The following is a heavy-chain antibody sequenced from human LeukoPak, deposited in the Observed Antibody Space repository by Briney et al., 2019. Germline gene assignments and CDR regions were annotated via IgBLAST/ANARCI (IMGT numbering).Heavy chain of an antibody. CDR3: GTGTGPFDY. Sequence: ASVKVSCKVSGYTLTELSMHWVRQAPGQGLEWMGWINPNSGGTNYAQKFQGRVTMTRDTSISTAYMELSRLRSDDTAVYYCGTGTGPFDYWGQGTLVTVSS. CDR1: GYTLTELS. CDR2: INPNSGGT. D-gene: IGHD1/OR15-1a*01. J-gene: IGHJ4*02. V-gene: IGHV1-2*02.